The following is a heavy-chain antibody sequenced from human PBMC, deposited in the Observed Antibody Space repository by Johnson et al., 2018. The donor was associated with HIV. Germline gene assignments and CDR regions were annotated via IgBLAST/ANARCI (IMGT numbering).Heavy chain of an antibody. J-gene: IGHJ3*02. CDR3: TRDPSRSPGAFDI. CDR2: VRHDGINK. CDR1: GFTFSSYW. Sequence: QVQLVESGGGVVRPGGSLRLSCAASGFTFSSYWMSWVRQAPGKGLGWVAFVRHDGINKYSAESLKGRFTISRDTSKNTLYLQMNSLRADDTAVYYCTRDPSRSPGAFDIWGQGTMVTVSS. V-gene: IGHV3-30*02.